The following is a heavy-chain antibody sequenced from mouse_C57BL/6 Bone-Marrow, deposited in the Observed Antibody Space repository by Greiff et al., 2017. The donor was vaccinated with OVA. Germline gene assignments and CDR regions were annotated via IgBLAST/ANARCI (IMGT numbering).Heavy chain of an antibody. CDR1: GFNIKNTY. CDR2: IDPANGNT. CDR3: ARGGYYGYYAMDY. D-gene: IGHD1-1*01. J-gene: IGHJ4*01. Sequence: VQLQQSVAELVRPGASVKLSCTASGFNIKNTYMHWVKQRPEQGLEWIGRIDPANGNTKYAPKFQGKATIPADTASNTAYLQLSSLTSEDTDIYYCARGGYYGYYAMDYWGQGTSVTVSS. V-gene: IGHV14-3*01.